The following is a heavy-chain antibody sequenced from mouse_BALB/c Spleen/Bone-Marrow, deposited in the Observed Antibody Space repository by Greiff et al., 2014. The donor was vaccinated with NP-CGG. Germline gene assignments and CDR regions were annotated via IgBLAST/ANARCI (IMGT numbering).Heavy chain of an antibody. D-gene: IGHD2-14*01. CDR3: VRDGYPRVMDY. CDR2: IWGDGSP. V-gene: IGHV2-6-7*01. J-gene: IGHJ4*01. Sequence: QVHVKQSGPGLVAPSQSLSITCTVSGFSLTVHSINWVRQPPGKGLEWLGMIWGDGSPDYNSVLKSRLSISKDNSKSEVFLKMNSLQTDDTARYYCVRDGYPRVMDYWGQGTSVTVSS. CDR1: GFSLTVHS.